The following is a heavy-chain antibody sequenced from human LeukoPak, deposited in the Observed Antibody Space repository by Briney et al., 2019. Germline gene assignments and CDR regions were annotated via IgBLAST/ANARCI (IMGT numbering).Heavy chain of an antibody. CDR3: ARHGGYSIPR. D-gene: IGHD6-13*01. V-gene: IGHV4-59*08. CDR1: GGSISSYY. CDR2: IYYSGST. Sequence: SETLSLTCTVSGGSISSYYWSWIRQPPGKGLEWIGYIYYSGSTNYNPSLKSRVTISVDTSKNQFSLKLSSVTAADTAVYYCARHGGYSIPRWGQGTLVTVSS. J-gene: IGHJ4*02.